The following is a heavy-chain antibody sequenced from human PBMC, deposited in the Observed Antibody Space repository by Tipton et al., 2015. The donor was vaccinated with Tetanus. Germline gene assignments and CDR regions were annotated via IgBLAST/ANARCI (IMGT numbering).Heavy chain of an antibody. V-gene: IGHV3-7*01. J-gene: IGHJ3*01. CDR2: IRQDGNIQ. D-gene: IGHD3-3*01. Sequence: SLRLSCEASGFMFSTNWMSWVRQAPGKGLEWVANIRQDGNIQYYVDSVKGRFTISRDNAKNSLYLQMNSLRAEDTAVYYCASFWPFADAFDVWGQGTRVIVSS. CDR1: GFMFSTNW. CDR3: ASFWPFADAFDV.